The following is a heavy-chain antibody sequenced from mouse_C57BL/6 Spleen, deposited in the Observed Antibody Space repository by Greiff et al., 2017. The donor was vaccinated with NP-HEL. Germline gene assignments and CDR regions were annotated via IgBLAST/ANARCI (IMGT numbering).Heavy chain of an antibody. CDR3: MRHYGNYAMDY. CDR2: IRSKSNNYAT. Sequence: EVKLEESGGGLVQPKGSLKLSCAASGFSFNTYAMNWVRQAPGKGLEWVARIRSKSNNYATYYADSVKDRFTISRDDSESMLYLQMNNLTTENTAIYYVMRHYGNYAMDYWGQGTSVTVSS. V-gene: IGHV10-1*01. CDR1: GFSFNTYA. D-gene: IGHD2-1*01. J-gene: IGHJ4*01.